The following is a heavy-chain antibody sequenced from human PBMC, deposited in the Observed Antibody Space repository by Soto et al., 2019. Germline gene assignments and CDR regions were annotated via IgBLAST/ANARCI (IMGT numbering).Heavy chain of an antibody. CDR2: ISYDGSNK. V-gene: IGHV3-30-3*01. Sequence: QVQLVESGGGVVQPGRSLRLSCAASGFTFSSYAMHWVRQAPGKGLEWVAVISYDGSNKYYADSVKGRFTISRDNSKNTLYLQMNSLRAEDTAVYYCARDRFVVRGVIGPFDYWGQGTVVTVSS. CDR1: GFTFSSYA. CDR3: ARDRFVVRGVIGPFDY. D-gene: IGHD3-10*01. J-gene: IGHJ4*02.